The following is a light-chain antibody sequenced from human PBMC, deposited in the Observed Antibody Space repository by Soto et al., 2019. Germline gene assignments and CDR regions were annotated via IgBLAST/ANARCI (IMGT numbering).Light chain of an antibody. V-gene: IGKV3-20*01. Sequence: EIVLTQSPGTLSLSPGERVTLSCRASQTVSNSYIAWYQQKPGQAPRLLLYDASARATGIPDRVTGSGSGTDFTLTITSLEPEDFAVYYCQQYGRPPYTFGQGTRLEIK. CDR2: DAS. J-gene: IGKJ2*01. CDR3: QQYGRPPYT. CDR1: QTVSNSY.